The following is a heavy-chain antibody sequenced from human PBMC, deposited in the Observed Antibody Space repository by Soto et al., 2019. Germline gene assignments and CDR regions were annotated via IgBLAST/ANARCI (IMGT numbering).Heavy chain of an antibody. D-gene: IGHD3-9*01. Sequence: GGSLCLSCAVSGFTVITYAMSWVRQAPEKGLEWVAAVGGSGATTYYTDSVKGRFTISRDNAKNSLYLQMNSLRDEDTDVYYCARDRYFGFDPWGQGTLVTVSS. V-gene: IGHV3-48*02. CDR2: VGGSGATT. J-gene: IGHJ5*02. CDR3: ARDRYFGFDP. CDR1: GFTVITYA.